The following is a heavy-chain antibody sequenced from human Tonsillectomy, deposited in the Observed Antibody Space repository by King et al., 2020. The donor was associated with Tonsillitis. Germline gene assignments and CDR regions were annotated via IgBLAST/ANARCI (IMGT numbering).Heavy chain of an antibody. J-gene: IGHJ3*02. CDR3: ARRVVVVAATDAFDI. D-gene: IGHD2-15*01. CDR1: GGSISGSSYY. V-gene: IGHV4-39*01. Sequence: QLQESGPGLVKPSETLSPTCTVSGGSISGSSYYWGWIRQPPGKGLEWIGTIYYSGSTYYNPSLKSRVTISVDTSKNQFSLKLSSVTAADTAVYYCARRVVVVAATDAFDIWGQGTMVTVSS. CDR2: IYYSGST.